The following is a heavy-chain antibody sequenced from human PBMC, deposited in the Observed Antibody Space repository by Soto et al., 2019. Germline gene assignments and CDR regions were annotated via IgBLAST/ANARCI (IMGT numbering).Heavy chain of an antibody. CDR2: IYSGGGA. Sequence: PGGSLRLSCAASGFTVSTYYMTWVRQAPGKGLEWVSVIYSGGGAYYGDSVKGRFTISRDNSKNTLYLQMNSPTVEDTAVYYCARAFRGLDAFDIWGQGTMVTVSS. V-gene: IGHV3-53*01. CDR3: ARAFRGLDAFDI. J-gene: IGHJ3*02. D-gene: IGHD3-10*01. CDR1: GFTVSTYY.